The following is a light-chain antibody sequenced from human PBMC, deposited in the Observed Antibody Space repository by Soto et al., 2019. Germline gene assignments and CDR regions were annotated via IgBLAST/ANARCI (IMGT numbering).Light chain of an antibody. Sequence: EIVLTQSPGTLSLSPGERATLSCRASQSVSSSYLAWYQQKPGQAPRLLIYRASSRATGIPDRFSGSGSGTDFTHTISRLEPEDIAGYYCQQYGSSPLLTFGGGTKVEIK. CDR3: QQYGSSPLLT. V-gene: IGKV3-20*01. J-gene: IGKJ4*01. CDR2: RAS. CDR1: QSVSSSY.